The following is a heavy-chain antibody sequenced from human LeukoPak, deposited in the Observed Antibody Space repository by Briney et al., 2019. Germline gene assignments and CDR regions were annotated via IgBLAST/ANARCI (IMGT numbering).Heavy chain of an antibody. Sequence: ASVKVSCKVSGHTLTELSMHWVRQAPGKGLEWMGGFDPEDGETIYAQKFQGRVTVTEDTSTDTAYMELSSLRSEDTAVYYCATLELERLEAYYYYMDVWGKGTTVTVSS. J-gene: IGHJ6*03. CDR1: GHTLTELS. D-gene: IGHD1-1*01. CDR2: FDPEDGET. V-gene: IGHV1-24*01. CDR3: ATLELERLEAYYYYMDV.